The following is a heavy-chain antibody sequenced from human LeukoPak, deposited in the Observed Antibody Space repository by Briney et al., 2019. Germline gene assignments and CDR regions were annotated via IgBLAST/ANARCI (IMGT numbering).Heavy chain of an antibody. V-gene: IGHV3-9*01. J-gene: IGHJ4*02. CDR2: ISWNSAGI. CDR3: AKDILGYYDSSGYYDY. Sequence: GGSLRLSCVASGFTFDDYAMHWVRQAPGEGLEWVSGISWNSAGIGYADSVKGRFTISRDNAKNSLYLQMNSLRAEDTAFYYCAKDILGYYDSSGYYDYWGQGTLVTVSS. D-gene: IGHD3-22*01. CDR1: GFTFDDYA.